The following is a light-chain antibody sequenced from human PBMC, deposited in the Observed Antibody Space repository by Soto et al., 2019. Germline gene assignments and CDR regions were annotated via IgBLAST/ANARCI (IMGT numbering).Light chain of an antibody. Sequence: ETVMTQSPATLSVSPGERATLSCRASENVKNRLAWYQQKPSQAPRLLIYDAFTRATGIPARFSGSASGTEFTLTISSLQSEDFAVYYCQQYDDWPLTLGGGTKVDIK. J-gene: IGKJ4*01. CDR1: ENVKNR. CDR2: DAF. CDR3: QQYDDWPLT. V-gene: IGKV3-15*01.